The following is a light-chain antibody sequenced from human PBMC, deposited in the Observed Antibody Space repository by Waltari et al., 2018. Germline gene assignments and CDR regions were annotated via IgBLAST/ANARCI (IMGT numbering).Light chain of an antibody. V-gene: IGLV8-61*01. CDR1: SGSVSFRYH. Sequence: QTVVTQQPSFPVSPGGTVTRTVGLSSGSVSFRYHQIWYQQTPGQAPRTLIHSTDTRSSGVPDRFSGSILGNKAALTITGAQADDESDYHCMLHRESGIYVFGTGTKVTVL. J-gene: IGLJ1*01. CDR3: MLHRESGIYV. CDR2: STD.